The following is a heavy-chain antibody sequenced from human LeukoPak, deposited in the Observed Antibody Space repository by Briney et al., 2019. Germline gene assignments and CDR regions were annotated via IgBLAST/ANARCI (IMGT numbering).Heavy chain of an antibody. Sequence: SETLSLTCAVYGGSFSGYYWSWIRQPPGKGLEWMGEINHSGSTNYNPSLKSRVTISVDTSKNQFSLKLSSVTAADTAVYYCASIAARPPYYYCYYYMDVWGKGTAVTVSS. V-gene: IGHV4-34*01. CDR1: GGSFSGYY. CDR2: INHSGST. J-gene: IGHJ6*03. D-gene: IGHD6-6*01. CDR3: ASIAARPPYYYCYYYMDV.